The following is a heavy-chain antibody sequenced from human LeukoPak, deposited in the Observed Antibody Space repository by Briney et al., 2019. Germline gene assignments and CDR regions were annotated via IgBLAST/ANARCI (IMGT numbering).Heavy chain of an antibody. CDR3: ARLGPAAGTSFDY. D-gene: IGHD6-13*01. Sequence: SQTLSLTCTVSDGSISSGGYYWSWIRQPPGKGLEWIGYIYHSGSTYYNPSLKSRVTISVDTSKNQFSLKLSSVTAADTAVYYCARLGPAAGTSFDYWGQGTLVTVSS. CDR1: DGSISSGGYY. J-gene: IGHJ4*02. V-gene: IGHV4-30-2*01. CDR2: IYHSGST.